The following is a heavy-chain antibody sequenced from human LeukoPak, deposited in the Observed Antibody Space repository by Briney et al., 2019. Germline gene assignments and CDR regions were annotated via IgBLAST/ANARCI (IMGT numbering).Heavy chain of an antibody. J-gene: IGHJ4*02. CDR3: AGVSARGYYFDY. D-gene: IGHD3-10*01. CDR2: ISGSGGST. V-gene: IGHV3-23*01. Sequence: GGSLRLSCAASGFTFSSYAMSWVRQAPGKGLEWVSAISGSGGSTYYAGPVKGRFTISRDNSKNTLYLQMNSLRAEDTAVYYCAGVSARGYYFDYWGQGTLVTVSS. CDR1: GFTFSSYA.